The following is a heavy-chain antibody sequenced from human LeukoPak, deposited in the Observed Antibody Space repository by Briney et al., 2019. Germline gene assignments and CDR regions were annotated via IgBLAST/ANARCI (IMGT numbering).Heavy chain of an antibody. Sequence: SETLSLTCTVSGYSISSGYYWGWIRQPPGKGLEWIGSIYHSGRTFYNPSLKSRVTISVDTSKNQFSLKLSSVTAADTAVYYCARPMVRGKDAFDIWGQGTMVTVSS. CDR2: IYHSGRT. J-gene: IGHJ3*02. D-gene: IGHD3-10*01. V-gene: IGHV4-38-2*02. CDR1: GYSISSGYY. CDR3: ARPMVRGKDAFDI.